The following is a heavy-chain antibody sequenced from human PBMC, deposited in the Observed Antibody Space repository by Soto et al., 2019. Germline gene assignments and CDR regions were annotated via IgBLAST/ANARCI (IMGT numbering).Heavy chain of an antibody. J-gene: IGHJ4*02. CDR3: ARGAVGADGVGYYFDY. Sequence: GGSLRLSCAASGFTVSSNYMSWVRQAPGKGLEWVSVIYSGGSTYYADSVKGRYTISRDNSKNTMYLQMNSLRAEDTAEYYGARGAVGADGVGYYFDYWGQGTLVTVSS. CDR2: IYSGGST. V-gene: IGHV3-53*01. D-gene: IGHD1-26*01. CDR1: GFTVSSNY.